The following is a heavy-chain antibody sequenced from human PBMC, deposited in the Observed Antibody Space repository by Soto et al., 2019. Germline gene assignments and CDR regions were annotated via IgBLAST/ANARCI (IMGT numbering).Heavy chain of an antibody. Sequence: PSETLSLTCAVSGGSIGGVGYSWSWIRQPPGGGLEWTGYMYHSGTFLKSPSLKTRLTMSLDMSKNQFSLTLNSMTAADTAVYYCARAQFYSGSGNYNNLMFDAWGQGIQVTVSS. J-gene: IGHJ5*02. CDR3: ARAQFYSGSGNYNNLMFDA. CDR1: GGSIGGVGYS. CDR2: MYHSGTF. D-gene: IGHD3-10*01. V-gene: IGHV4-30-2*01.